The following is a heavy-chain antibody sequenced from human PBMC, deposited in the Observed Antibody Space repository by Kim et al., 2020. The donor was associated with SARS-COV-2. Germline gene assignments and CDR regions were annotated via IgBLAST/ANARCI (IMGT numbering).Heavy chain of an antibody. J-gene: IGHJ4*02. D-gene: IGHD5-12*01. Sequence: SLKSRVTISVDKSKNQFSLKLSSVTAADTAVYYCARNTYNSGYKWDYFDYWGQGTLVTVSS. V-gene: IGHV4-4*02. CDR3: ARNTYNSGYKWDYFDY.